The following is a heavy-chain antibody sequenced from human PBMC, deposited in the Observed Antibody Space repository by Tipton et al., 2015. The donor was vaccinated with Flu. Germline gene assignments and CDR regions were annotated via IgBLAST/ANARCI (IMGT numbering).Heavy chain of an antibody. Sequence: LRLSCSVSSGSISSYYWSWIRQPAGKGLEWIGRVYIGGRTNYNPSPKSRVTMSVDLFKNQISLRLSSVTAADTAVYYCARERRGGWPFYDAFDFWGQGTMVTVSS. CDR3: ARERRGGWPFYDAFDF. J-gene: IGHJ3*01. D-gene: IGHD6-19*01. CDR1: SGSISSYY. CDR2: VYIGGRT. V-gene: IGHV4-4*07.